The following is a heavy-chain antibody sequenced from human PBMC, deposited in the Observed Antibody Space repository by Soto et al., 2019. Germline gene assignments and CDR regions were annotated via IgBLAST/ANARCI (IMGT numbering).Heavy chain of an antibody. V-gene: IGHV3-66*01. Sequence: EVQLVESGGGLVQPGGSLRLSCAASGFSVSSHYMGWVRQAPGQGLEWVSVTYSGGSTYYADSVKGRFTVSRDNSKNTLYLQMNSLRVEDTAVYYCARDGRGSSGWAVLAYWGQGTLVTVSS. CDR3: ARDGRGSSGWAVLAY. D-gene: IGHD6-25*01. CDR2: TYSGGST. J-gene: IGHJ4*02. CDR1: GFSVSSHY.